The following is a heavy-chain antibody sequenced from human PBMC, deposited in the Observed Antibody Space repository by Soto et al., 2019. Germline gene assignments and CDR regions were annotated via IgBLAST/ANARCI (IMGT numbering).Heavy chain of an antibody. Sequence: PGGSLRLSCAASGFSFSSYAMNWVRQAPGKGLEWVSGISGSGDSTYYADSVKGRFTISRDNSGNTLYLQMNSLRAEDTAVYYCAKDKGLYYYDTSGYYPSFDCWGQGSLVTVSS. CDR3: AKDKGLYYYDTSGYYPSFDC. CDR1: GFSFSSYA. D-gene: IGHD3-22*01. J-gene: IGHJ4*02. V-gene: IGHV3-23*01. CDR2: ISGSGDST.